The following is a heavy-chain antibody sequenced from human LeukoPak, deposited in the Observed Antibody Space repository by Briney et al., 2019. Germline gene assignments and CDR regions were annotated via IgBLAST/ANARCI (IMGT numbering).Heavy chain of an antibody. CDR3: ARSKSVAGSFDY. CDR1: GGTFSSYT. D-gene: IGHD6-19*01. CDR2: IIPILGTA. J-gene: IGHJ4*02. Sequence: GPSVNVSCKASGGTFSSYTISWVRQAPGQRLEWVGRIIPILGTANYAQKFQGRITITADKSTSTAYMELSSLSSEDTAVYYCARSKSVAGSFDYWGQGTLVTVSS. V-gene: IGHV1-69*08.